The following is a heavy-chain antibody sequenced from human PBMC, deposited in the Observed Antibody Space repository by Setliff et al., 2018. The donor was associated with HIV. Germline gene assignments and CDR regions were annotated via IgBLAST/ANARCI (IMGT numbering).Heavy chain of an antibody. CDR2: IYYTGST. J-gene: IGHJ4*02. D-gene: IGHD2-21*01. CDR3: ARHVATFLGTQFYYPDY. V-gene: IGHV4-39*01. CDR1: GGPIRSSSYY. Sequence: ASETLSLTCTVSGGPIRSSSYYWGWIRHPPGKGLDWIGSIYYTGSTYYNLSLKSRVTISVDTSKNEFSLELSSVTAADTAVYYCARHVATFLGTQFYYPDYWGQGTLVTVSS.